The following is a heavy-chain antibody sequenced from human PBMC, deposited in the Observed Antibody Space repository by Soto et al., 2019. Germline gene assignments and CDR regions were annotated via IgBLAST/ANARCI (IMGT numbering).Heavy chain of an antibody. CDR1: GFTFSNAW. D-gene: IGHD6-19*01. J-gene: IGHJ6*02. CDR2: IKSKTDGGTT. Sequence: EVQLVESGGGLVKPGGSLRLSCAASGFTFSNAWMNWVRQAPGKGLEWVGRIKSKTDGGTTDYAAPVKGRFTISRDDSKNTLYLQMNSLKTEDTAVYYCTTEPIRSGWYAYYYGMDVWGQGTTVTVSS. CDR3: TTEPIRSGWYAYYYGMDV. V-gene: IGHV3-15*07.